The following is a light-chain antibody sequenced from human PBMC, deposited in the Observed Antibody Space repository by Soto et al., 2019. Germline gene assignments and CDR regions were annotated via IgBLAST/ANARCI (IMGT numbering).Light chain of an antibody. V-gene: IGKV3-20*01. Sequence: EIVLTQSPGTLSLSPGQRATISCSASQSVTSSYLAWYQHKPGQAPRLLIYGASSRATGIPDRFSGSGSGTDFTLTISRLEPEDFAVYYCQQYGSSPRTFGQGTKVDIK. CDR1: QSVTSSY. J-gene: IGKJ1*01. CDR2: GAS. CDR3: QQYGSSPRT.